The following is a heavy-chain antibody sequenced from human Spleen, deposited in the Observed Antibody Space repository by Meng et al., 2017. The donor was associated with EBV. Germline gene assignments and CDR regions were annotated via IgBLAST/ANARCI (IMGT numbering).Heavy chain of an antibody. Sequence: QVQLQGPGPGLVKPSETLSLTCTVSGGSITYSDYYWGWIRQPPGKGLEWIGNVYYSGNTNYNPSLKSRVTLSTDTSKNQFSLKLSSLTAADTAVYYCARDRQTMGSDYWGHGILVTVSS. J-gene: IGHJ4*01. CDR2: VYYSGNT. D-gene: IGHD4/OR15-4a*01. CDR3: ARDRQTMGSDY. CDR1: GGSITYSDYY. V-gene: IGHV4-39*07.